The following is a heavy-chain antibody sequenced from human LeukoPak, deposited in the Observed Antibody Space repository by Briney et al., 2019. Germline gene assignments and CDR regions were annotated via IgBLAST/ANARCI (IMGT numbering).Heavy chain of an antibody. V-gene: IGHV1-69*01. Sequence: SVKVSCKASGGTFTSYAISWVRQAPRQGLEWMGGIIPIFGTANYAQKFQGRVTITADESTSTAYMELSSLRSEDTAAYYCARGVHGSGSYMRDAFDIWGQGTMVTVSS. CDR3: ARGVHGSGSYMRDAFDI. D-gene: IGHD3-10*01. CDR1: GGTFTSYA. J-gene: IGHJ3*02. CDR2: IIPIFGTA.